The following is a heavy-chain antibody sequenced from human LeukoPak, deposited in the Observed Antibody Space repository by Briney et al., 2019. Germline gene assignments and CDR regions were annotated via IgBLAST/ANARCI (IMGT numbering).Heavy chain of an antibody. CDR2: IYYSWST. V-gene: IGHV4-39*01. D-gene: IGHD3-22*01. CDR3: ARLKSGSDY. CDR1: GGSISSSSYY. Sequence: SETLSLTCTVSGGSISSSSYYWGWIRQPPGKGLEWIGSIYYSWSTYYNPSLKSRVTISVDTSKNQFSLKLSSVTAADTAVYYCARLKSGSDYWGQGTLVTVSS. J-gene: IGHJ4*02.